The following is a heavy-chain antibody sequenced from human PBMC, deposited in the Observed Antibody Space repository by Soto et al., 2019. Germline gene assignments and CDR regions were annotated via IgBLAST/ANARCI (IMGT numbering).Heavy chain of an antibody. V-gene: IGHV1-69*01. D-gene: IGHD3-16*01. CDR3: ARGWGLVS. Sequence: QMEQSGAEVRKPGSSVKVSCKPSGGSLTSYPMAWVRQAPGHGVEWMGGIIPIHGTTEYAQKFQGRVNITADESTNRATLELTGLTSEDTAVYSCARGWGLVSWGQGTLVTVSS. J-gene: IGHJ4*02. CDR2: IIPIHGTT. CDR1: GGSLTSYP.